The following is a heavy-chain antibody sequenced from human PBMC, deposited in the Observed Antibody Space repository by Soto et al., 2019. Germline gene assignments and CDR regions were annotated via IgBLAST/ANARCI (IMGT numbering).Heavy chain of an antibody. CDR2: ISYDGSNK. CDR1: GFTFSSYS. Sequence: GGSLRLSCAASGFTFSSYSMNWVRQAPGKGLEWVSVISYDGSNKYYADSVKGRFTISRDNSKNTLYLQMNSLRAEDTAVYYCAKGPERYSSSWEDAFDIWGQGTMVTVSS. CDR3: AKGPERYSSSWEDAFDI. J-gene: IGHJ3*02. V-gene: IGHV3-30*18. D-gene: IGHD6-13*01.